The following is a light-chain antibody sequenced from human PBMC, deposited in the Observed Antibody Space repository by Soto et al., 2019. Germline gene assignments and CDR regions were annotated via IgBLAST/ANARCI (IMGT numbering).Light chain of an antibody. V-gene: IGKV3-11*01. J-gene: IGKJ5*01. CDR1: QSVSSY. CDR3: QQRQYWPPIT. Sequence: VLTQSPATLSLSPGERATLSCRASQSVSSYLAWYQQKPGQAPRLLIYDTSNRATGVPARFSGSGSGTDFTLTISSLEPEDCAIYYCQQRQYWPPITFGQG. CDR2: DTS.